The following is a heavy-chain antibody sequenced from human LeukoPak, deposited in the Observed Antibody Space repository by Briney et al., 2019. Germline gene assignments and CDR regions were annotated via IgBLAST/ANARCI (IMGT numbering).Heavy chain of an antibody. CDR3: ARMVPVRDGYNIIDY. CDR1: GCTFTGYY. D-gene: IGHD5-24*01. J-gene: IGHJ4*02. Sequence: AAVTVSCKASGCTFTGYYMHWVRQAPGQGLEWMGWINPNSCGTNYAHKFQGRVTMNRDTSISTAYMELSRLRSDDTAVYYCARMVPVRDGYNIIDYWGQGTLVTVSS. CDR2: INPNSCGT. V-gene: IGHV1-2*02.